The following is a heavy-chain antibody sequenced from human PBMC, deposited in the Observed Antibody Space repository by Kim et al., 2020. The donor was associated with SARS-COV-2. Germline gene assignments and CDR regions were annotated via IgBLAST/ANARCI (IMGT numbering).Heavy chain of an antibody. D-gene: IGHD3-3*01. J-gene: IGHJ4*02. CDR2: ISGSGGST. Sequence: GGSLRLSCAASGFTFSSYAMSWVRQAPGKGLEWVSAISGSGGSTYYADSVKGRFTISRDNSKNTLYLQMNSLRAEDTAVYYCANIGGFVPPGRKKYYDFWSGFDYWGQGTLVTVSS. V-gene: IGHV3-23*01. CDR1: GFTFSSYA. CDR3: ANIGGFVPPGRKKYYDFWSGFDY.